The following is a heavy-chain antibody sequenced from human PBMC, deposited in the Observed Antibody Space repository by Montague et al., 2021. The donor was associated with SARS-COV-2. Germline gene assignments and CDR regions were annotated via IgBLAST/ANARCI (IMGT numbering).Heavy chain of an antibody. V-gene: IGHV4-39*01. CDR1: GDSIRSSSYY. Sequence: SETLSLTCTVAGDSIRSSSYYWGWHRPPPGRGLEWDGIINYDRCTYSNPPFQIRVTISTDTSKTSFSLKLSSVTAADTAVYSCARRVHQAFGSGAIDYWGQGTLVTVSS. J-gene: IGHJ4*02. D-gene: IGHD6-19*01. CDR2: INYDRCT. CDR3: ARRVHQAFGSGAIDY.